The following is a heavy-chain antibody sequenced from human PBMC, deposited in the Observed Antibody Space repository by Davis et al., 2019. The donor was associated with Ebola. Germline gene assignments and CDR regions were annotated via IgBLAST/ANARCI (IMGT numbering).Heavy chain of an antibody. D-gene: IGHD3-10*02. CDR2: IWDDGTKK. CDR1: GFSFSNYG. Sequence: PGGSLRPSCAALGFSFSNYGMNWVRQAPGKGLEWVALIWDDGTKKSYADSVKGRFTISRDNSKNTLYLQMNSLRVEDTAVYYCARANRMTTMFGTWGQGTLVIVSS. V-gene: IGHV3-33*01. CDR3: ARANRMTTMFGT. J-gene: IGHJ4*02.